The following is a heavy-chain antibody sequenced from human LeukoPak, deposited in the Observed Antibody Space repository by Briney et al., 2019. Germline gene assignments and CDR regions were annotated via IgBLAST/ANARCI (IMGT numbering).Heavy chain of an antibody. J-gene: IGHJ4*02. Sequence: PGGSLRLSCAASGFTFSSHWMHWVRQAPGKGLVWVSRISPDGSTTKNADSVKGRFTISRDNARSTLFLQLNSLRAEDTAVYYCAKSAGVLWKTGYFDYWGQGTLVTVSS. D-gene: IGHD1-1*01. V-gene: IGHV3-74*03. CDR1: GFTFSSHW. CDR2: ISPDGSTT. CDR3: AKSAGVLWKTGYFDY.